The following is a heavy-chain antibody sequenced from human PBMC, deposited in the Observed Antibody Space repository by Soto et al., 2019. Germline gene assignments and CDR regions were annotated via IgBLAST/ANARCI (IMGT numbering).Heavy chain of an antibody. D-gene: IGHD4-17*01. CDR2: INHSGST. CDR1: GGSFSGNY. CDR3: ARGLFDYGDPMYYYGMDV. V-gene: IGHV4-34*01. Sequence: SETLSLTCAVYGGSFSGNYWSWIRRPPGEGLEWIGEINHSGSTNYNPSLKSRVTISVDTSKNQFSLKLSSVTAADTAVYYCARGLFDYGDPMYYYGMDVWGQGTTVTVSS. J-gene: IGHJ6*02.